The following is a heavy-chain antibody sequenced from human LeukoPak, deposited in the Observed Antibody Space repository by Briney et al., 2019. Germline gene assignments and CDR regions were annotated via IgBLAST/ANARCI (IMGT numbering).Heavy chain of an antibody. CDR1: GGSISSYY. Sequence: SETLSLTCTVSGGSISSYYWSWIRQPPGKGLEWIGYIYYSGSTNYNPSLKSRVTISVDTSKNQFSLKLSSVTAADTAVYYCARTMVRGVIRRGWDVWGQGTTVTVSS. CDR2: IYYSGST. J-gene: IGHJ6*02. CDR3: ARTMVRGVIRRGWDV. V-gene: IGHV4-59*01. D-gene: IGHD3-10*01.